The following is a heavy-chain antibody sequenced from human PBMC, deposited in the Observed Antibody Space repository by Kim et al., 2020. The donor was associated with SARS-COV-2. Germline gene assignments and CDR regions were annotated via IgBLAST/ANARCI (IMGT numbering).Heavy chain of an antibody. CDR3: ARRRRIAAAGPDY. D-gene: IGHD6-13*01. CDR2: ISGSSGST. J-gene: IGHJ4*02. Sequence: GGSLRLSCAASGFTFSSYAMSWVRQAPGKGLEWVSTISGSSGSTYYADSVQGRFTISRDISKNTLYLQMHRLRAEDTAVYYCARRRRIAAAGPDYWGQGTLVTVSS. CDR1: GFTFSSYA. V-gene: IGHV3-23*01.